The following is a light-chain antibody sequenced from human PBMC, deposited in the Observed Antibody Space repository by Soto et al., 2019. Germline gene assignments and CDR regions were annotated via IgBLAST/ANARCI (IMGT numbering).Light chain of an antibody. CDR1: QTVRSNY. J-gene: IGKJ4*01. CDR2: ETS. Sequence: EIVLTQSPGTLSLSPGERVTLSCRASQTVRSNYLAWYQRKPGQAPRLLIYETSTRATGIPDRFSASGSGTDFTLTVTGLEPEDFAVYYCQQYVNSPVTFGGGTKVEIK. V-gene: IGKV3-20*01. CDR3: QQYVNSPVT.